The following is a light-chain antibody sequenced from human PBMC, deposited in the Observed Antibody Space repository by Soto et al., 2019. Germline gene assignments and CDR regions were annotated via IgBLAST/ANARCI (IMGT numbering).Light chain of an antibody. J-gene: IGKJ1*01. CDR3: LQYYTTPEA. Sequence: DIVMTQSPDSLAVSLGERATINCKSSQSILYSSNNTNYLAWYQQKPGQRPKLLIYWASTRESGVPDRFSGSGSGTDFTLTSSSLQAEDAAVYYCLQYYTTPEAFGQGTKVEIK. V-gene: IGKV4-1*01. CDR1: QSILYSSNNTNY. CDR2: WAS.